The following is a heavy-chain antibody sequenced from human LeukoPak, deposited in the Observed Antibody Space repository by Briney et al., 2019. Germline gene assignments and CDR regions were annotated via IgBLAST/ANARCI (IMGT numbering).Heavy chain of an antibody. CDR1: GYTFTGYY. D-gene: IGHD5-18*01. CDR2: INPNSGGT. J-gene: IGHJ4*02. V-gene: IGHV1-2*02. Sequence: ASVKVSCKASGYTFTGYYMHWVRQAPGQGLEWMGWINPNSGGTNYAQKFQGRATMTRDTSISTAYMELSRLRSDDTAVYYCARIGVQLWVGTPDYWGQGTLVTVSS. CDR3: ARIGVQLWVGTPDY.